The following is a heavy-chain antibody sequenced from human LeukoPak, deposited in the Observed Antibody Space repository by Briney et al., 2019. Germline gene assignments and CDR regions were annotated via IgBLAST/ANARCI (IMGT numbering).Heavy chain of an antibody. D-gene: IGHD6-19*01. J-gene: IGHJ4*02. CDR3: AKSPQWLVQFDY. V-gene: IGHV3-30*18. CDR2: ISFDGSNK. Sequence: GGSLRLSCEASGFTFSSFDIHWVRQAPGKGLEWVAVISFDGSNKYYADSVKGRFTISRDNPKNTLYLQMNSLRAEDTAVYYCAKSPQWLVQFDYWGQGTLVTVSS. CDR1: GFTFSSFD.